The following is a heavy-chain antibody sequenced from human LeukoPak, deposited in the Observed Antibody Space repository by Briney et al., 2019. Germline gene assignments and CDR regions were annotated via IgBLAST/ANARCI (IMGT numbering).Heavy chain of an antibody. Sequence: GGSLRLSCAASGFTFSNTWISWVRQAPGKGLEWVGRIKSKIDGGTTDYAAPVKGRFTISRDDSKDTLYLQMTSLNTEDTAMYFCATGLPNSNGWFYYFDYWGQGTLSPSPQ. CDR2: IKSKIDGGTT. CDR1: GFTFSNTW. J-gene: IGHJ4*02. D-gene: IGHD6-19*01. V-gene: IGHV3-15*01. CDR3: ATGLPNSNGWFYYFDY.